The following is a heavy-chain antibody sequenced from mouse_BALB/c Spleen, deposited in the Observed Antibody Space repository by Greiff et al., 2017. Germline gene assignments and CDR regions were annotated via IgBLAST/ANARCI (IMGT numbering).Heavy chain of an antibody. CDR1: GFTFSSYA. J-gene: IGHJ4*01. CDR3: ARSYAMDY. Sequence: EVKVEESGGGLVKPGGSLKLSCAASGFTFSSYAMSWVRQTPEKRLEWVASISSGGSTYYPDSVKGRFTISRDNARNILYLQMSSLRSEDTAMYYCARSYAMDYWGQGTSVTVSS. V-gene: IGHV5-6-5*01. CDR2: ISSGGST.